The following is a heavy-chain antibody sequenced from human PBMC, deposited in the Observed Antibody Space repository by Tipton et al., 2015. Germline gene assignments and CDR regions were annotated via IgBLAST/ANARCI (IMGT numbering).Heavy chain of an antibody. CDR1: GFTFSSYN. J-gene: IGHJ4*02. D-gene: IGHD3-10*01. V-gene: IGHV3-21*04. CDR3: AKDPPFYGSGTD. Sequence: QLVQSGGGLIQPGGSLRLSCAASGFTFSSYNMNWVRQAPGKGLEWVSSISSSSSYKYYADSVKGRFTISRDNAKNSLYLQMSSLRAEDTAVYYGAKDPPFYGSGTDWGQGPLVTVS. CDR2: ISSSSSYK.